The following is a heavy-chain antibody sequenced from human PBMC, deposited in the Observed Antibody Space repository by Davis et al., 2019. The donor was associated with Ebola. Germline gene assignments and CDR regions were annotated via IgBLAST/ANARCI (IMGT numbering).Heavy chain of an antibody. D-gene: IGHD3-3*01. V-gene: IGHV4-34*01. J-gene: IGHJ4*02. CDR2: IYYSGST. CDR1: GGSFSGYY. CDR3: ARGLRFLEWLLLTPGFDY. Sequence: SETLSLTCAVYGGSFSGYYWSWIRQPPGKGLEWIGSIYYSGSTYYNPSLKSRVTISVDTSKNQFSLKLSSVTAADTAVYYCARGLRFLEWLLLTPGFDYWGQGTLVTVSS.